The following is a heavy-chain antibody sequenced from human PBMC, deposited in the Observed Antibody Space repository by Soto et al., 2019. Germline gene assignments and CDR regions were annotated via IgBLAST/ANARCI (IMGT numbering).Heavy chain of an antibody. J-gene: IGHJ6*02. Sequence: QVQLVQSGAEVKKPGASVKVSCKASGYTFTGYYMHWLRQAPGQGLQWMGWINPNSGGTNYAQKFQGRVTMTRDTSISTAYMELSRLRSDDTAVYYCAREGVVTVPYYYGMDVWGQGTTVTVSS. CDR1: GYTFTGYY. V-gene: IGHV1-2*02. D-gene: IGHD2-21*02. CDR3: AREGVVTVPYYYGMDV. CDR2: INPNSGGT.